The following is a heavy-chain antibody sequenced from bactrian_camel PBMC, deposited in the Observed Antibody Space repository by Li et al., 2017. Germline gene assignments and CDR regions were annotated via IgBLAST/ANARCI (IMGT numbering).Heavy chain of an antibody. CDR3: AADCNGPEYGGSILQSPADFGY. CDR1: GYTFSRNC. CDR2: ISPTGRST. J-gene: IGHJ6*01. V-gene: IGHV3-3*01. D-gene: IGHD6*01. Sequence: QVQLVESGGGSVQAGGSLRLSCAASGYTFSRNCMAWFRQAPGKEREGVARISPTGRSTYYADSVKGRFTISQDGFKTTVYLQMTSLEPGDSGMYYCAADCNGPEYGGSILQSPADFGYLGQGTQVTVS.